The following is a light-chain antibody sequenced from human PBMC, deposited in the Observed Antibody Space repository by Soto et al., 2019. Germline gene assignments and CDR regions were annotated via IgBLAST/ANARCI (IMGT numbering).Light chain of an antibody. Sequence: DIQMTQSPSTLSASVEDRVTITCRASQSISNWLAWYQQKPGKAPKLLIYKASSLESGVPSRFSGSGSGTEFTLTISSLQPDDFATYYCQHYNSYPITFGQGTRLEIK. CDR1: QSISNW. V-gene: IGKV1-5*03. J-gene: IGKJ5*01. CDR3: QHYNSYPIT. CDR2: KAS.